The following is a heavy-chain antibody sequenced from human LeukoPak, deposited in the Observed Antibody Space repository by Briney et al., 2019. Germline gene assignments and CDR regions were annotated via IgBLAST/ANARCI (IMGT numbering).Heavy chain of an antibody. CDR1: GGTFSSYA. CDR3: AAGDTAMAQDYYYMDV. Sequence: GASVKVSCKASGGTFSSYAISWVRQAPGQGLEWMGGIIPIFGTANYAQKFQGRVTITTDESTSTAYMELSSLRSEDTAVYYCAAGDTAMAQDYYYMDVWGKGTTVTVSS. CDR2: IIPIFGTA. D-gene: IGHD5-18*01. J-gene: IGHJ6*03. V-gene: IGHV1-69*05.